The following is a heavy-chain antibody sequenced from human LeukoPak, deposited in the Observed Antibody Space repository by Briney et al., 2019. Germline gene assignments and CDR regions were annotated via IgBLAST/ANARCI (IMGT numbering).Heavy chain of an antibody. CDR1: GYTFTGYY. CDR3: AADRLDDYGDYYWYFDL. J-gene: IGHJ2*01. D-gene: IGHD4-17*01. V-gene: IGHV1-2*06. CDR2: INPNSGGT. Sequence: GASVKVSCKASGYTFTGYYMHWVRQAPGQGLEWMGRINPNSGGTNYAQKFQERVTITRDMSTSTAYMELSSLRSEDTAVYYCAADRLDDYGDYYWYFDLWGRGTLVTVSS.